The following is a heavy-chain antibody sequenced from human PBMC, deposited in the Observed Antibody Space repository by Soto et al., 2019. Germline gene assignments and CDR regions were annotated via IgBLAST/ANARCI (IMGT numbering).Heavy chain of an antibody. CDR2: ISWDGGST. V-gene: IGHV3-43*01. Sequence: GSLRLSCAASGFTFDDYTMHWVRQAPGKGLEWVSLISWDGGSTYYADSVKGRFTISRDNSKNSLYLQMNSLRTEDTALYYCAKNIAAAGYYYYGMDVWGQGTTVTVSS. CDR1: GFTFDDYT. D-gene: IGHD6-13*01. CDR3: AKNIAAAGYYYYGMDV. J-gene: IGHJ6*02.